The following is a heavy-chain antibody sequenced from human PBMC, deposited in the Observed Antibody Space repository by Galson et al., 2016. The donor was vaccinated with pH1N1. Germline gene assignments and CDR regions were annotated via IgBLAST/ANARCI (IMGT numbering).Heavy chain of an antibody. CDR1: GYTFTKYW. V-gene: IGHV5-51*03. CDR3: VFSLHQGPIGLPPGTLLQEHL. J-gene: IGHJ6*01. Sequence: SGAEVKKPGESLKISCKGSGYTFTKYWIAWVRQMPGKGLEWMGSIYPGDSETRYSPSFQGQVTISADRSISTAYLQLTSLKASDTAMYYRVFSLHQGPIGLPPGTLLQEHLWG. CDR2: IYPGDSET.